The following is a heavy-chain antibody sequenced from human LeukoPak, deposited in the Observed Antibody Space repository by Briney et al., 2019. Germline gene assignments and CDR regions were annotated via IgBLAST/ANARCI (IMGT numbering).Heavy chain of an antibody. V-gene: IGHV3-7*01. Sequence: GGSLRLSCAASGFTFSDYWMNWVRLAPGKGLEWVANIKRDGSEKNYVDSVKGRFTISRDNAKNSLYLQMNSLSIEDTAVYYCARGHYGDYDWGQGALVTVSS. CDR2: IKRDGSEK. CDR3: ARGHYGDYD. D-gene: IGHD4-17*01. CDR1: GFTFSDYW. J-gene: IGHJ4*02.